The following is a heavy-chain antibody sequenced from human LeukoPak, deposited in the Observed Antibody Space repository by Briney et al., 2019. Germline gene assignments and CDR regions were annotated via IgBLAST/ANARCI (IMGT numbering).Heavy chain of an antibody. J-gene: IGHJ4*02. V-gene: IGHV3-23*01. CDR1: GFTFSTYG. CDR3: AKDRDYGFNSGNY. CDR2: ISSGGDNT. D-gene: IGHD4-23*01. Sequence: GGSLRLSCAASGFTFSTYGMSWVRQAPGKGLEWVSGISSGGDNTYYADSVKGRFTMSRDNSKNTLYLHMNSLRAEDTAVYYCAKDRDYGFNSGNYWGQGTLVTVSS.